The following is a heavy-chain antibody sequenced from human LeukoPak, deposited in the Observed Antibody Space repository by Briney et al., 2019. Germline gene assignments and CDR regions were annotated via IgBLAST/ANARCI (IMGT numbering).Heavy chain of an antibody. CDR2: IYYSGST. J-gene: IGHJ4*02. CDR3: ARDLSSSDSSADYFDY. V-gene: IGHV4-39*07. CDR1: GVSISSSSYY. D-gene: IGHD3-22*01. Sequence: SETLSLTCTVSGVSISSSSYYWGWIRQPPGKGLEWIGSIYYSGSTYYNPSLKSRVTISVDTSKNQFSLKLSSVTAADTAVYYCARDLSSSDSSADYFDYWGQGTLVTVSS.